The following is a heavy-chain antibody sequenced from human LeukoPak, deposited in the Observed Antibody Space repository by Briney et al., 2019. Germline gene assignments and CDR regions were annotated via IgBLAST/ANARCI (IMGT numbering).Heavy chain of an antibody. J-gene: IGHJ4*02. V-gene: IGHV1-8*01. CDR3: ARANYYGSGKKDLDY. CDR2: MNPNSGNT. D-gene: IGHD3-10*01. Sequence: ASVKVSCKASGYTFTTYDINWVRQGTGQGLEWMGWMNPNSGNTGYAQKFQGRVTMTRNTSMSTAYMELNSLRSEDTAVYYCARANYYGSGKKDLDYWGQGTLVTVSS. CDR1: GYTFTTYD.